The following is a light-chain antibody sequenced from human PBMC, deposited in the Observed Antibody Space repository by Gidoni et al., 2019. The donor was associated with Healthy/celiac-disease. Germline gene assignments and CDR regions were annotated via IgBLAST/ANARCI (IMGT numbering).Light chain of an antibody. CDR2: GNS. Sequence: QSVLTQPPSVSGAPGQRVTISCTGSSSNIGAGYDLHWYQQLPGTAPKLLRYGNSNRPSGVPDRFSGSKSGTSASLAITGLQAEDEADYYCQSYDSSLSGSVFGGGTKLTVL. CDR1: SSNIGAGYD. CDR3: QSYDSSLSGSV. J-gene: IGLJ2*01. V-gene: IGLV1-40*01.